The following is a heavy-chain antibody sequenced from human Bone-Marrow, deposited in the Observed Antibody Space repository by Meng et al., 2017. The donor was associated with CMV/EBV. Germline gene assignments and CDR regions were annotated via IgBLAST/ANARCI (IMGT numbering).Heavy chain of an antibody. J-gene: IGHJ4*02. CDR2: IIPIFGTA. CDR3: ARQGGGGDCYNY. CDR1: GGTFGSYA. V-gene: IGHV1-69*05. D-gene: IGHD2-21*01. Sequence: CKASGGTFGSYAISWVRQAPGQGLEWMGGIIPIFGTANYAQKFQGRVTITTDESTSTAYMELSSLRSEDTAVYYCARQGGGGDCYNYWGQGTLVTVSS.